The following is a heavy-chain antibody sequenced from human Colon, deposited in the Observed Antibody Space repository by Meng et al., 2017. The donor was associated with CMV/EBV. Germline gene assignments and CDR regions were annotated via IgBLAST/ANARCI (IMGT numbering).Heavy chain of an antibody. D-gene: IGHD6-13*01. CDR2: ISGSGGNT. CDR3: ARGSRPYYFDY. V-gene: IGHV3-23*01. Sequence: GESLKISCAASGFTFSSYAMSWVRQAPGKGLEWVSAISGSGGNTYYADSVKGRFTISRDNSKNTLYLQMNSLRAEDTAVYYCARGSRPYYFDYWGQGTLVTVSS. J-gene: IGHJ4*02. CDR1: GFTFSSYA.